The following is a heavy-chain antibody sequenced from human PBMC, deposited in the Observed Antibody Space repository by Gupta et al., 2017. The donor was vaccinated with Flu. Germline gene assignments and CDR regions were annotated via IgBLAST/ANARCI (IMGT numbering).Heavy chain of an antibody. CDR3: AKSLSVWFGELTALGDAFDF. V-gene: IGHV3-9*01. D-gene: IGHD3-10*01. J-gene: IGHJ3*01. CDR2: ISWNSGSI. Sequence: QLPGKGLEWVSGISWNSGSIAYADSVKGRFTISRDNAENYVYLEMNNLRADDTALYFCAKSLSVWFGELTALGDAFDFWGQGTRVIVSS.